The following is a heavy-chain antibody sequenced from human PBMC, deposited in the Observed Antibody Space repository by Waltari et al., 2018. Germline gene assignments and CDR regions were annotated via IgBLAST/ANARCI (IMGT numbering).Heavy chain of an antibody. CDR3: ARGVGSPHYFYGMDV. CDR2: IKHSGSP. Sequence: QVQLQQWGAGLLKPSETLSLTCAVYGGSFTAYLWSWIRQSPGKGLGWVGEIKHSGSPNYNPSLKSRVTISVDTSKNQFSLKLSSMTAADTAVYYCARGVGSPHYFYGMDVWGQGTTVTVSS. D-gene: IGHD1-26*01. J-gene: IGHJ6*02. V-gene: IGHV4-34*01. CDR1: GGSFTAYL.